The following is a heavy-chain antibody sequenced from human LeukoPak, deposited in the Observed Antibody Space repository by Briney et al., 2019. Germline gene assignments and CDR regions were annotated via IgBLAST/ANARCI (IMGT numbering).Heavy chain of an antibody. V-gene: IGHV1-2*02. D-gene: IGHD3-10*01. CDR3: ARALIYGGGQAFDI. Sequence: ASVKVSCKASGYTFPGYYMHWVRQAPGQGLEWMGWINPNSGGTNYAQKFQGRVTMTRDTSISTAYMELSRLRSDDTAVYYCARALIYGGGQAFDIWGQGTMVTVSS. CDR2: INPNSGGT. CDR1: GYTFPGYY. J-gene: IGHJ3*02.